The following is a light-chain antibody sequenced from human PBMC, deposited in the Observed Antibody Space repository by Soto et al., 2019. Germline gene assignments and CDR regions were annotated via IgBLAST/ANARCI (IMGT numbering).Light chain of an antibody. CDR1: QSVSSSY. CDR3: QQYGSTPYT. J-gene: IGKJ2*01. CDR2: GAS. Sequence: EIVLTQSPGTLSLAPGERATLSCRASQSVSSSYLAWYQQKPCQAPRLLIYGASSRATGIPDRFSGRGSVTDFTLTISRLEPEDFAMYYCQQYGSTPYTFGQGTKVDI. V-gene: IGKV3-20*01.